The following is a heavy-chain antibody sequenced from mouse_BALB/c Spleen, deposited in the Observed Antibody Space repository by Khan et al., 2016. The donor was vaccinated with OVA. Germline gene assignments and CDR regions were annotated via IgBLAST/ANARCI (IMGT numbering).Heavy chain of an antibody. J-gene: IGHJ2*01. CDR3: TRIYRSDFDY. V-gene: IGHV1-20*02. CDR1: GYSFTGYF. D-gene: IGHD1-1*01. CDR2: INPHIGET. Sequence: DVKLQESGPELVRPGASVKISCKASGYSFTGYFMNWVMQSHGKSLEWIGRINPHIGETFYNQRFKDKATLTVDESSSTAQMELRSLASEDSAVYYCTRIYRSDFDYWGQGTTLTVSS.